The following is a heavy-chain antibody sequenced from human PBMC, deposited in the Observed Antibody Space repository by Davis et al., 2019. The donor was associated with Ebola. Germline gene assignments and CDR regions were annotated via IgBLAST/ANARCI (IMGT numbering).Heavy chain of an antibody. D-gene: IGHD6-13*01. Sequence: ASVKVSCKASGYTFTSYGISWVRQAPGQGLEWMGWISAYNGNTNYAQKLQGRVTMTTDTSTSTAYMELRSLRSEDTAVYYCARDSGGNIAAAAYFDYWGQGTLVTVSS. CDR3: ARDSGGNIAAAAYFDY. CDR2: ISAYNGNT. J-gene: IGHJ4*02. V-gene: IGHV1-18*01. CDR1: GYTFTSYG.